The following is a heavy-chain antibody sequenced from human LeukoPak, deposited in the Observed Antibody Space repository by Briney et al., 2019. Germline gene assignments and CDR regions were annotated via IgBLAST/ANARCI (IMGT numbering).Heavy chain of an antibody. CDR3: ARHSPYSDPWYFDY. V-gene: IGHV4-39*01. Sequence: NSSETLSLTCTVSGVSISSTSYYWGWIRQPPGKGLEWIGNIYYTGSPYYDPSLKGRVTISVDTSKNQFSLKLSSVTAADTAVYYCARHSPYSDPWYFDYWGQGTLVTVSS. D-gene: IGHD6-13*01. CDR1: GVSISSTSYY. J-gene: IGHJ4*02. CDR2: IYYTGSP.